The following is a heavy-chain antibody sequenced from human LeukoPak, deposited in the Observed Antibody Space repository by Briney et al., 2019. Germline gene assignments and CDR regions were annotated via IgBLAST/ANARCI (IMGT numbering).Heavy chain of an antibody. J-gene: IGHJ5*02. CDR3: ARDKSRYCSGGSCLNWFDP. D-gene: IGHD2-15*01. CDR1: GGSISSSY. V-gene: IGHV4-4*07. CDR2: IYTSGST. Sequence: SETLSLTCTVSGGSISSSYWSWIRQPAGKGLEWIGPIYTSGSTNYNPSLKSRVTMSVDTSKSQFSLKLSSVTAADTAVYYCARDKSRYCSGGSCLNWFDPWGQGTLVTVSS.